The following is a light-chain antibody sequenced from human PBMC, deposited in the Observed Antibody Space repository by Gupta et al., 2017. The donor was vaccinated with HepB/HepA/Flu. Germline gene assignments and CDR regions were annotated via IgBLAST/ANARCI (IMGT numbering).Light chain of an antibody. J-gene: IGLJ3*02. V-gene: IGLV1-40*01. CDR3: QSYDSSLSGSRV. CDR1: SSNIGAGYD. Sequence: QSVLTPPPSVSGAPGQRVTISCTGSSSNIGAGYDVHWYQQLPGTAPKLLIYGNSNRPSGVPDRFSGSKSGTSASLAITGLQAEEEADYYCQSYDSSLSGSRVFGGGTKLTVL. CDR2: GNS.